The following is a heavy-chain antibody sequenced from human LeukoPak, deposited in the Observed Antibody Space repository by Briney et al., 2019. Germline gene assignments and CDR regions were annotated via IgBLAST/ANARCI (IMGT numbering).Heavy chain of an antibody. V-gene: IGHV3-11*01. Sequence: GGSLRLSCAASEFTLSDYYMSWISQAPGKGLEWVSYISRSGTTIHYADSVKGRFSISRDNAKNSLYLQMNSLRADDTAVYFCARDKFETSGCFDYWGQGALVTVSS. CDR1: EFTLSDYY. D-gene: IGHD6-19*01. J-gene: IGHJ4*02. CDR2: ISRSGTTI. CDR3: ARDKFETSGCFDY.